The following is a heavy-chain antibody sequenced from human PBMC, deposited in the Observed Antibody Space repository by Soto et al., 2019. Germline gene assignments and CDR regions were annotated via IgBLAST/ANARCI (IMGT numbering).Heavy chain of an antibody. CDR2: ISSSGSTI. Sequence: GSLRLSCAASGFTFSSYEMNWVRQAPGKGLEWVSYISSSGSTIYYADSVKGRFTISRDNAKNSLYLQMNSLRAEDTAVYYCARETNTAMAPWGQGTLVTVSS. D-gene: IGHD5-18*01. J-gene: IGHJ5*02. CDR3: ARETNTAMAP. CDR1: GFTFSSYE. V-gene: IGHV3-48*03.